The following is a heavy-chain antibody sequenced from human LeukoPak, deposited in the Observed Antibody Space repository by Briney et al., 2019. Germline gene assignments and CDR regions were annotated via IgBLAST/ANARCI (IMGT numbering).Heavy chain of an antibody. CDR2: IYSGGST. J-gene: IGHJ4*02. V-gene: IGHV3-53*04. D-gene: IGHD6-19*01. Sequence: GGSLRLSCAASGFTVSSNYMSWVRQAPGKGLEWVSVIYSGGSTYYADSVKGRFTISRHNSKNTLYLQMNSLRAEDTAVYYCARDYRSSSGWTVDYWGQGTLVTVSS. CDR1: GFTVSSNY. CDR3: ARDYRSSSGWTVDY.